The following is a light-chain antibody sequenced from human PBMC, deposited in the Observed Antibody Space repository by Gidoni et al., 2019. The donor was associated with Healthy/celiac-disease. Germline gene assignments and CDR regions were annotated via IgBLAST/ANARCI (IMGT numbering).Light chain of an antibody. CDR1: QSVSSSY. J-gene: IGKJ2*01. CDR2: GAS. CDR3: QQYGSSPYT. V-gene: IGKV3-20*01. Sequence: VLTPSPGTLSLSPGERATLSCRASQSVSSSYLAWYQQKPGQAPRLLIYGASSRATGIPDRFSGSGSGTDFTLTISRLEPEDFAVYYCQQYGSSPYTFGQGTKLEIK.